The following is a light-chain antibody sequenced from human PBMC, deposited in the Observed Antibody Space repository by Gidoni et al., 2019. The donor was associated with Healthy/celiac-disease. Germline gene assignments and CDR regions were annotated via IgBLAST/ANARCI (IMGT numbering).Light chain of an antibody. CDR1: QSVSSSY. J-gene: IGKJ2*01. CDR2: GAS. CDR3: QQYGSSPYT. V-gene: IGKV3-20*01. Sequence: VLTPSPGTLSLSPGERATLSCRASQSVSSSYLAWYQQKPGQAPRLLIYGASSRATGIPDRFSGSGSGTDFTLTISRLEPEDFAVYYCQQYGSSPYTFGQGTKLEIK.